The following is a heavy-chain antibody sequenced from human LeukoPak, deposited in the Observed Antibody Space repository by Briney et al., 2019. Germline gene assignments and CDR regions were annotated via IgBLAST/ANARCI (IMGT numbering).Heavy chain of an antibody. CDR1: GFTFSSYS. CDR2: ISSSSSTI. D-gene: IGHD3-3*01. Sequence: GGSPRLSCAASGFTFSSYSMNWVRQAPGKGLEWVSYISSSSSTIYYADSVKGRFTISRDNAKNSLYLQMNSLRAEDTAVYYCARAPRDFASDYWGQGTLVTVSS. CDR3: ARAPRDFASDY. J-gene: IGHJ4*02. V-gene: IGHV3-48*01.